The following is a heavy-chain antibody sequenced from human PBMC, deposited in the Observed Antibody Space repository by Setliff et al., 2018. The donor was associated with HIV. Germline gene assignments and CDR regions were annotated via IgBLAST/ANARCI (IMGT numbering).Heavy chain of an antibody. Sequence: GSLRLSCAASGVTVSKNYMSWVRQAPGKGLEWIGNIYYSGSTYYNPSLKSRVTISVDTSKNHFSLKLRSVTAADTAVYYCARVSSTYWYSIFRNYYYHMDVWGKGTTVTVSS. CDR3: ARVSSTYWYSIFRNYYYHMDV. CDR1: GVTVSKNY. CDR2: IYYSGST. J-gene: IGHJ6*03. V-gene: IGHV4-59*02. D-gene: IGHD2-8*02.